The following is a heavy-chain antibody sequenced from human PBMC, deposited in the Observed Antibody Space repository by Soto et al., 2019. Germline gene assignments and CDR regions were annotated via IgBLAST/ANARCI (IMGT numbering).Heavy chain of an antibody. CDR1: GFTFSSYA. J-gene: IGHJ3*01. Sequence: PGGSLRLSCAASGFTFSSYAMHWVRQAPGKGLEWVAVISYDGSNKYYADSVKGRFTISRDNSKNTLYLQMNSLRAEDTAVYYCARSREYSFGYKSPFDVWGQGTTVTVSS. CDR3: ARSREYSFGYKSPFDV. V-gene: IGHV3-30-3*01. D-gene: IGHD5-18*01. CDR2: ISYDGSNK.